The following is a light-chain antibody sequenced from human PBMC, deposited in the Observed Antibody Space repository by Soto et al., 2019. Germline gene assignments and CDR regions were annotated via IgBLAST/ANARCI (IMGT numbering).Light chain of an antibody. CDR2: GAS. J-gene: IGKJ2*01. V-gene: IGKV3-15*01. CDR1: QSVSSN. Sequence: EIVMTQSPATLSVSLGVRATLSCRASQSVSSNLAWYQQKPGQAPRLLIYGASTKATGIPARFSGSGSGTEFTLTISSLQSEDFAVYNCQQYNNWTPYTFGQGTKLEIK. CDR3: QQYNNWTPYT.